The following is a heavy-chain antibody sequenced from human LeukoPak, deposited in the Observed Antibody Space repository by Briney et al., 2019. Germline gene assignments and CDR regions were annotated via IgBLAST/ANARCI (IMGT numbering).Heavy chain of an antibody. CDR2: IIPIFGTA. V-gene: IGHV1-69*06. CDR1: GGTFSSYA. J-gene: IGHJ4*02. Sequence: GASVKVSCKASGGTFSSYAISWVRQAPGQGLEWMGGIIPIFGTANYAQKFQGRVTITADKSTSTAYMELSSLRSEDTAVYYCARLEPSLRESTFDYWGQGTLVTVSS. D-gene: IGHD5/OR15-5a*01. CDR3: ARLEPSLRESTFDY.